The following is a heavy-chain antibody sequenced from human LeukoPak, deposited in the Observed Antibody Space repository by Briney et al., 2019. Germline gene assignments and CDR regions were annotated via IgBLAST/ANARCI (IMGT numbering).Heavy chain of an antibody. Sequence: ASVKVSCKASGGTFSSYAISWVRQAPGQGLEWMGGIIPIFGTANYAQKFQGRVTMTRDTSISTAYMELSSLRSDDTAIYYCARDGALDYWGQGTLVTVSS. D-gene: IGHD1-26*01. J-gene: IGHJ4*02. CDR3: ARDGALDY. V-gene: IGHV1-69*05. CDR1: GGTFSSYA. CDR2: IIPIFGTA.